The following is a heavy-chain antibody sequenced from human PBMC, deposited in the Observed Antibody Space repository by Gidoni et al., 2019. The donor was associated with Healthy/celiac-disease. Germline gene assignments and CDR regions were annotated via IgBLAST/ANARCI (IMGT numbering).Heavy chain of an antibody. V-gene: IGHV3-30*18. CDR2: ISYDGSNK. D-gene: IGHD2-2*02. J-gene: IGHJ6*02. CDR1: GFTFSSYG. CDR3: AKDRIPYYYYGMDV. Sequence: QVQLVESGGGVVQPGRSLRLSCAASGFTFSSYGMHWVRQAPGKGLERVAVISYDGSNKYYADSVKGRFTISRDNSKNTLYLQMNSLRAEDTAVYYCAKDRIPYYYYGMDVWGQGTTVTVSS.